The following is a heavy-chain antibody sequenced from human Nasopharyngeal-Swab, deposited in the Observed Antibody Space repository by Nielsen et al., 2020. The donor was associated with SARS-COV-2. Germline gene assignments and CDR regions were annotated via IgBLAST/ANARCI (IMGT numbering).Heavy chain of an antibody. CDR2: IFSGGTST. D-gene: IGHD3-16*01. Sequence: GESLKISCAASGFTFSSYAMSWVRQAPGKGLEWVSVIFSGGTSTFYADSVKGRFTISRDNSKNTLFLQMNSLGAEDTAVYYCAKGLADYGEDAFDIWGQGTMVTVSS. CDR3: AKGLADYGEDAFDI. V-gene: IGHV3-23*03. J-gene: IGHJ3*02. CDR1: GFTFSSYA.